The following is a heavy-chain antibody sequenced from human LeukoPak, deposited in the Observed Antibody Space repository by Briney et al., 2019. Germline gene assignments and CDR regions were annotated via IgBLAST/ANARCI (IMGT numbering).Heavy chain of an antibody. CDR1: GFTFTTYW. CDR3: ARARGMDV. J-gene: IGHJ6*04. CDR2: IKHDGSEK. V-gene: IGHV3-7*03. Sequence: GGSLRLYCAASGFTFTTYWMSWVRQAPGKGLEWVANIKHDGSEKYYVDSVKGRFTISRDNAMNSLYLQMNSLRAEDTAVYYCARARGMDVWGKGTTVIVSS.